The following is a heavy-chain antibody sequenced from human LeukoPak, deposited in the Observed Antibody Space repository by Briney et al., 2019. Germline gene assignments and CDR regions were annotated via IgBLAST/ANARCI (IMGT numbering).Heavy chain of an antibody. Sequence: GGSLRLSCAASGFTFGNYWMSWVRQAPGKGLEWVANIKQDGSENFYVDSVKGRFTISRDNAKNSLYLQMNSLRGEDTAVYYCARLARGTVFDYWGQGTLVTVSS. D-gene: IGHD3-10*01. J-gene: IGHJ4*02. CDR3: ARLARGTVFDY. CDR2: IKQDGSEN. CDR1: GFTFGNYW. V-gene: IGHV3-7*05.